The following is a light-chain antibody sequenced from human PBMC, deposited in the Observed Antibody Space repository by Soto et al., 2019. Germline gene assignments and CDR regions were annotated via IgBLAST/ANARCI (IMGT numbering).Light chain of an antibody. J-gene: IGKJ1*01. CDR1: QSIGNW. V-gene: IGKV1-5*01. CDR2: DAS. CDR3: LQYNTYSET. Sequence: DIQMTQSPSTLSASVGDRVTITCRASQSIGNWLAWYQQKPGKAPKVLIYDASSLESGVPSRFSGSGSGTEFTLTISSLQPDDFATYYCLQYNTYSETFGQGTKVEIK.